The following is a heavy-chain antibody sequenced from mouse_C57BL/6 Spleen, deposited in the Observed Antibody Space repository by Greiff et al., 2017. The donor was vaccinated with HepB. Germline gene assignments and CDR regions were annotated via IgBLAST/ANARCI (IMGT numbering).Heavy chain of an antibody. CDR2: IWSGGST. CDR1: GFSLTSYG. D-gene: IGHD2-5*01. Sequence: VKLMESGPGLVQPSQSLSITCTVSGFSLTSYGVHWVRQSPGKGLEWLGVIWSGGSTDYNAAFISRLSISKDNSKSQVFFKMNSLQADDTAIYYCARNSDYSNYFDYWGQGTTLTVSS. CDR3: ARNSDYSNYFDY. V-gene: IGHV2-2*01. J-gene: IGHJ2*01.